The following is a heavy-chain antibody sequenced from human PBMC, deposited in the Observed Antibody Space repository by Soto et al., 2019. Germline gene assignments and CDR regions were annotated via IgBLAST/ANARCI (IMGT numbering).Heavy chain of an antibody. Sequence: GGPLSPPFAPSGLTSGGFKRNWVRQPPGKGLEWISYISSSGVTKFYADSVKDRSSISRDNSKNSVHLQLRSLRVEDTAIYYCARADALYYESRLLWGRGTQVTVSS. V-gene: IGHV3-48*03. J-gene: IGHJ4*02. CDR2: ISSSGVTK. D-gene: IGHD3-16*01. CDR3: ARADALYYESRLL. CDR1: GLTSGGFK.